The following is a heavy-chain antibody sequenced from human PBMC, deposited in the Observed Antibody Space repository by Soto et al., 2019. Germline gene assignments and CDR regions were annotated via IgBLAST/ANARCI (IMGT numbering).Heavy chain of an antibody. Sequence: QITLKESGPTVVKPTETLTLTCTFSGFSLTTSGVGVGWVRQSPGKAPEWLALIYWDDDKRYSTSLKSRLTITKDTSKNQVVLTMANVDPADIATYYCAHRVLCTVFGLVTTTAIYFDFWGQGTPVVVSS. D-gene: IGHD3-3*01. CDR2: IYWDDDK. CDR1: GFSLTTSGVG. CDR3: AHRVLCTVFGLVTTTAIYFDF. J-gene: IGHJ4*02. V-gene: IGHV2-5*02.